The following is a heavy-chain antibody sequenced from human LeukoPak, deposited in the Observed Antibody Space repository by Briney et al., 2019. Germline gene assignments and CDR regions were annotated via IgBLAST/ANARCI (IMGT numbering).Heavy chain of an antibody. J-gene: IGHJ4*02. V-gene: IGHV3-48*03. CDR1: GGSISSGSYY. Sequence: LSLTCTVSGGSISSGSYYWGWIRQVPGKGLEWIAYLSSSGSAFSYADSVKGRFTIARDNAKNSVYLEMNSLRADDTAVYYCARSARLMKGVVEVTALDDWGQGTLVTVSS. CDR3: ARSARLMKGVVEVTALDD. D-gene: IGHD3-3*01. CDR2: LSSSGSAF.